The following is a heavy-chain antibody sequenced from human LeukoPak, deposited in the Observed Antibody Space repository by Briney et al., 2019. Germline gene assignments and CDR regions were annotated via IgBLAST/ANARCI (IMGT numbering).Heavy chain of an antibody. CDR2: INAGNGNT. CDR1: GYTFTSYT. V-gene: IGHV1-3*03. CDR3: ARVGTLKYSGSYFDY. D-gene: IGHD1-26*01. Sequence: ASVKVSCKASGYTFTSYTIHWVRQAPGQRLEWMGWINAGNGNTKYSQEFQDRVTITRDTSASTAYMELSSLRSEDMAVYYCARVGTLKYSGSYFDYWGQGTLVTVSS. J-gene: IGHJ4*02.